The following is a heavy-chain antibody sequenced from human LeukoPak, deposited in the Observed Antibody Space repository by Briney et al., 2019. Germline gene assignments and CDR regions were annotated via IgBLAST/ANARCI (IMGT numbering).Heavy chain of an antibody. CDR2: ISWNSGSI. Sequence: GGSLRLSCAASGFTFDDYAMHWVRQAPGKGLEWVSGISWNSGSIGYADSVKGRFTISRDNAKNSLYLQMNSLRAEDTALYYCAKDIGYGSGTGDCWGQGTLVTVSS. V-gene: IGHV3-9*01. CDR1: GFTFDDYA. J-gene: IGHJ4*02. CDR3: AKDIGYGSGTGDC. D-gene: IGHD3-10*01.